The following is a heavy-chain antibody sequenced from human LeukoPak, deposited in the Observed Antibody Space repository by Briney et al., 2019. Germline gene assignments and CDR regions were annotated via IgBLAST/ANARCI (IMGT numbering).Heavy chain of an antibody. D-gene: IGHD3-22*01. CDR2: I. CDR3: AKGAYYDL. Sequence: GGSLRLSCVASGFTFSDYSLNWVRQAPGKGLEWVSTIKGRFTISRDNSKNTLYLQMNSLRAEDTAVYYCAKGAYYDLWGQGTLVTVSS. J-gene: IGHJ4*02. V-gene: IGHV3-23*01. CDR1: GFTFSDYS.